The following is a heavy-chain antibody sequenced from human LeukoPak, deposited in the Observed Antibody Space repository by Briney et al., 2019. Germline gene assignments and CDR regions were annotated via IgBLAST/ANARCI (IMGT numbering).Heavy chain of an antibody. CDR2: ISAYNGNT. V-gene: IGHV1-18*01. J-gene: IGHJ6*02. Sequence: ASVKVSFKASGYTFTSCGISWVRQAAGQGLEWMGWISAYNGNTNYAQKLQGRVTMTTDTSTSTAYMELRSLRSDDTAVYYCARDRVSGSYYYYYGMDVWGQGTTVTVSS. CDR1: GYTFTSCG. D-gene: IGHD3-10*01. CDR3: ARDRVSGSYYYYYGMDV.